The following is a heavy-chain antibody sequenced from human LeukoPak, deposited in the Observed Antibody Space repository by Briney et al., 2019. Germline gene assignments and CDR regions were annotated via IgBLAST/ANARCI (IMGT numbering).Heavy chain of an antibody. CDR2: IKSKTDGGTT. J-gene: IGHJ4*02. V-gene: IGHV3-15*01. Sequence: PGGSLRLSCAASGFTFSNAWMSWVRQAPGKGLEWVGRIKSKTDGGTTDYAAPVKGRFTISRDDSKNTLYLQMNSLKTEDTAVYYCYYYYGSGSSWTLFDYWGQGTLVTVSS. D-gene: IGHD3-10*01. CDR1: GFTFSNAW. CDR3: YYYYGSGSSWTLFDY.